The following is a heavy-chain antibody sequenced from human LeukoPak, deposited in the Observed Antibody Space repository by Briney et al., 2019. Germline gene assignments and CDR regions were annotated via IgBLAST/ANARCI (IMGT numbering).Heavy chain of an antibody. Sequence: GGSLRLSCAASGFTFSSYAMSWVRQAPGKGLEWVSVISGSGDTTYYAHSVKGRFTISRDNSKNTLYLQMNSLRGGDTAIYYCAKAGCTTANCYSNSWGQGTLVTVSS. CDR2: ISGSGDTT. V-gene: IGHV3-23*01. CDR1: GFTFSSYA. J-gene: IGHJ4*02. CDR3: AKAGCTTANCYSNS. D-gene: IGHD2-21*02.